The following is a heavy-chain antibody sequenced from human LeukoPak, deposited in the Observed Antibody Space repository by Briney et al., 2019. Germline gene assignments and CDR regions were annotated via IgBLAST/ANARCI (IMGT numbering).Heavy chain of an antibody. D-gene: IGHD3-22*01. CDR1: GYTFTSYA. CDR2: INAGNGNT. Sequence: GASVKDSCKASGYTFTSYAMHWVRQAPGQRLEWMGWINAGNGNTKYSQKFQGRVTITRDTSASTAYMELSSLRSEDTAVYYCASGYDSSGYYYNYWGQGTLVTVSS. V-gene: IGHV1-3*01. J-gene: IGHJ4*02. CDR3: ASGYDSSGYYYNY.